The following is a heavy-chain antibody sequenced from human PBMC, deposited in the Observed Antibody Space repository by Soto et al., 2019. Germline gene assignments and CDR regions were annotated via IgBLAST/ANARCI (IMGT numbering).Heavy chain of an antibody. CDR1: GYTFTSYG. CDR3: AIQRSGVAY. Sequence: GASVKVSCKASGYTFTSYGISWVRQAPGQGLEWMGWISAYNGGTNYARKFQGWVTMTRDTSISTAYMDLTRLKSDDTAVYYCAIQRSGVAYWGQGTLVTVSS. D-gene: IGHD2-15*01. J-gene: IGHJ4*02. V-gene: IGHV1-18*01. CDR2: ISAYNGGT.